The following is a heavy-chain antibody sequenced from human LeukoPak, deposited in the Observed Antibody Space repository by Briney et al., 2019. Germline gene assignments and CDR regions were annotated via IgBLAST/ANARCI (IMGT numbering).Heavy chain of an antibody. D-gene: IGHD4-17*01. CDR3: ARDLGTTVTTGGWLDP. J-gene: IGHJ5*02. CDR2: IYYSGST. CDR1: GGSISSHY. Sequence: PSETLSLTCTVSGGSISSHYWSWIRQPPGKGLEWIGYIYYSGSTNYNPSLKSRVTISVDTSKNQFSLKLSSVTAADTAVYYCARDLGTTVTTGGWLDPWGQGTLVTVSS. V-gene: IGHV4-59*11.